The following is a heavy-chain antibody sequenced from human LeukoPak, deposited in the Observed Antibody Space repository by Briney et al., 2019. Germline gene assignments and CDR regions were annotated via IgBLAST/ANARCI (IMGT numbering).Heavy chain of an antibody. CDR3: ARVYGSGTYPFDY. D-gene: IGHD3-10*01. CDR2: ISSSGSTI. V-gene: IGHV3-11*01. CDR1: GFTFSDYY. J-gene: IGHJ4*02. Sequence: GGSLRLSCAASGFTFSDYYMSWIRQAPGKGLEWVSYISSSGSTIYYTDSVKGRFTISRDNAKNSLYLQMNSLRAEDTAVYYCARVYGSGTYPFDYWGQGTLVTVSS.